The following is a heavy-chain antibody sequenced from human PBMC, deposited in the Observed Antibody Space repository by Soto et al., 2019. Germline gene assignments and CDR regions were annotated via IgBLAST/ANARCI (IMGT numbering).Heavy chain of an antibody. CDR2: ISPYNGKT. CDR3: ARDYSSGWSTNFWGKGENWFDP. D-gene: IGHD6-19*01. CDR1: GYTFTSYG. J-gene: IGHJ5*02. V-gene: IGHV1-18*01. Sequence: QVQLVQSGAEVKKPGASVKVSCKTSGYTFTSYGISWVRQAPGQGLEWMGWISPYNGKTNYAQKVQGRVTMTTDTATSKAYMEVRSRRSDDTAVYYCARDYSSGWSTNFWGKGENWFDPWGQGTLVTVSS.